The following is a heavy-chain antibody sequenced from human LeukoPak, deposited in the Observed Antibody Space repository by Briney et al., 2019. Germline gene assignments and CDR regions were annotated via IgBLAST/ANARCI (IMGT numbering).Heavy chain of an antibody. Sequence: SETLSLTCTVSGGSITSSSYYWGWIRQPPGKGLEWIGSIYYRGRTYYNPSLKSRVTISVDTSKNQVSLKLSSVTAADTAVYYCARVPAVTTTIDAFDIWGQGTMVTVSS. V-gene: IGHV4-39*07. CDR1: GGSITSSSYY. CDR2: IYYRGRT. D-gene: IGHD4-11*01. CDR3: ARVPAVTTTIDAFDI. J-gene: IGHJ3*02.